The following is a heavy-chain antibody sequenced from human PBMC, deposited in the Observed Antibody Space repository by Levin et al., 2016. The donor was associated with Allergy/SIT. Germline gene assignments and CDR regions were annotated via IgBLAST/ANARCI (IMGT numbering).Heavy chain of an antibody. CDR2: VYPGDSDT. Sequence: GGSLRLSCKGSGYSFTTYWIGWVRQMPGKGLECMGIVYPGDSDTRYSPSFQGQITISADKSISTAYLQWSSLKASDTAIYYCARLGYSDYVRWGQGTLVTVSS. J-gene: IGHJ4*02. CDR3: ARLGYSDYVR. V-gene: IGHV5-51*01. D-gene: IGHD4-11*01. CDR1: GYSFTTYW.